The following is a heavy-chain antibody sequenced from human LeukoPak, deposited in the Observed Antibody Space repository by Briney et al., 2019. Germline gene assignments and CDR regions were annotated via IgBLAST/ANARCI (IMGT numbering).Heavy chain of an antibody. CDR3: AKLLPSIAAFDY. CDR1: GFTFSSYG. CDR2: ISYDGSNK. J-gene: IGHJ4*02. V-gene: IGHV3-30*18. D-gene: IGHD6-6*01. Sequence: PGRSLRLSCAASGFTFSSYGVHWVRQAPGKGLEWVAVISYDGSNKYYADSVKGRFTISRDNSKNTLYLQMNGLRAEDTAVYYCAKLLPSIAAFDYWGQGTLVTVSS.